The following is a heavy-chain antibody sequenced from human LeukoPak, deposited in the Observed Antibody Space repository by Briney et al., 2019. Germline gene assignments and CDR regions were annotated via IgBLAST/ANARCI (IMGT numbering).Heavy chain of an antibody. Sequence: SETLSLNCTVSGCSISSYNWIWLPHPPGKGLEGIGYIYYSWSTNYNPALKGRVTIAVDTSKNQCSLKLSSVTAADTAVYYCARGYSGYPARFDYWGQGTLVTVSS. CDR3: ARGYSGYPARFDY. CDR2: IYYSWST. D-gene: IGHD3-22*01. V-gene: IGHV4-59*01. J-gene: IGHJ4*02. CDR1: GCSISSYN.